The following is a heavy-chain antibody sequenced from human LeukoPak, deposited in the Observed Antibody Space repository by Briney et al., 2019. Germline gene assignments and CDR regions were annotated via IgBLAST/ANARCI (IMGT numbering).Heavy chain of an antibody. Sequence: SETLSLTCTVSGGSISSYYWSWIRQPPGKGLEWIGYIYYSGSTNYNPSLKSRVTISVDTSKNQFSLKLSSVTAADTAVYYCARASLGYCSSTSCFGIIGAFDIWGQGTMVTVSS. V-gene: IGHV4-59*08. CDR2: IYYSGST. D-gene: IGHD2-2*01. CDR1: GGSISSYY. J-gene: IGHJ3*02. CDR3: ARASLGYCSSTSCFGIIGAFDI.